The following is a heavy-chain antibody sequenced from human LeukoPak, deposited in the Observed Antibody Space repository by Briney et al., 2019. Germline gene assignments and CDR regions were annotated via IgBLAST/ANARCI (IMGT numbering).Heavy chain of an antibody. J-gene: IGHJ4*02. CDR2: INPNSGGT. V-gene: IGHV1-2*02. D-gene: IGHD3-3*01. Sequence: ASVKVSCKASGYTLTGYYMHWVRQAPGQGLEWMGWINPNSGGTNYAQKFQGRVTMTRDTSISTAYMELSRLGSDDTAVYYCARDGASGYLADYWGQGTLVTISS. CDR1: GYTLTGYY. CDR3: ARDGASGYLADY.